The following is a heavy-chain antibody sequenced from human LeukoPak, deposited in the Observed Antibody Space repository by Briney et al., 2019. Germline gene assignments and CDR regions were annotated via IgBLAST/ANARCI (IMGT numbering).Heavy chain of an antibody. V-gene: IGHV3-11*06. D-gene: IGHD3-10*01. CDR2: ISSSSSYT. J-gene: IGHJ4*02. CDR1: GFTFSDYY. Sequence: GGSLRLSCAASGFTFSDYYMSWIRQAPGKGLEWVSYISSSSSYTNYADSVKGRFTISRDNAENSLYLQMNSLRAEDTAVYYCARDRRDYYGSGSCYWDYWGQGTLVTVSS. CDR3: ARDRRDYYGSGSCYWDY.